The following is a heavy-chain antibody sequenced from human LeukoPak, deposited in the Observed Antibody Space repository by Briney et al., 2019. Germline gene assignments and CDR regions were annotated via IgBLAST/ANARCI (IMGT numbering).Heavy chain of an antibody. D-gene: IGHD6-19*01. V-gene: IGHV1-2*02. CDR1: GYTFNRYF. CDR3: AKVMAGTVAFDI. J-gene: IGHJ3*02. CDR2: INPNGGGT. Sequence: ASVNVSCKASGYTFNRYFMHWVRQAPGQGLEWMGWINPNGGGTNYAQKFQGRVTMTRDTSISTAYMELSRLRSDDTAVYYCAKVMAGTVAFDIWGQGTMVTVSP.